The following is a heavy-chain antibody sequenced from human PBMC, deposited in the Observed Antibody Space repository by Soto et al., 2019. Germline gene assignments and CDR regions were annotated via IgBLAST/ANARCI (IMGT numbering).Heavy chain of an antibody. CDR2: ITGGGIDT. J-gene: IGHJ4*02. V-gene: IGHV3-23*04. CDR3: AKEPRVHCSSATCSHFDY. D-gene: IGHD2-2*01. CDR1: GFTFSTYA. Sequence: EVQLVESGGHLVQPGGSLRLSCAASGFTFSTYAMSWVRQAPGKRLEWVSAITGGGIDTYYADSVKGRFTISRDNSKHKLHLQRNSLRAEDTAVYYCAKEPRVHCSSATCSHFDYWGQVRLVTV.